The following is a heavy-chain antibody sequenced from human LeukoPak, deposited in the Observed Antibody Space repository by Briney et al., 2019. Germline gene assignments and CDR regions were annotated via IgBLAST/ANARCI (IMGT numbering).Heavy chain of an antibody. V-gene: IGHV5-51*01. CDR1: GYSFTSYW. J-gene: IGHJ6*04. CDR2: IYPGDSDT. D-gene: IGHD3-3*01. Sequence: GESLKISCKGSGYSFTSYWIGWVRQMPGKGLEWMGIIYPGDSDTRYSPSFQGQVTISADKSISTAYLQWSSLKASDTAMYYCARHSRGPAYNYDFRSGYYTGVLMDVWGKGTTVTVSS. CDR3: ARHSRGPAYNYDFRSGYYTGVLMDV.